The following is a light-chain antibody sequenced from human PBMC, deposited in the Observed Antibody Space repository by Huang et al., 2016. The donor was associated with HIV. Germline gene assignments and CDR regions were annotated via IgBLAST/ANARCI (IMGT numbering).Light chain of an antibody. J-gene: IGKJ1*01. CDR2: GAS. CDR3: QQYNNWPPWT. CDR1: QSVRSN. V-gene: IGKV3-15*01. Sequence: EIVMTQSPATLSVSPGERATLSCRASQSVRSNLAWYQQKPGQAPRLLIYGASTRATGIPARFSGSGSGTEFTLTISSLQSEDVAVYYCQQYNNWPPWTFGQGTKVEIK.